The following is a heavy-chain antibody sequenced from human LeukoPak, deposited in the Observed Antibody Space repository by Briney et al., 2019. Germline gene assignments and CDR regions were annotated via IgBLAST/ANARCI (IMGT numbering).Heavy chain of an antibody. CDR3: AKGDSYSSGWNSFDY. D-gene: IGHD6-19*01. V-gene: IGHV3-23*01. CDR1: GFTFSSYA. CDR2: ISGSGGST. J-gene: IGHJ4*02. Sequence: GGSLRLSCAASGFTFSSYAMSWVRQAPGKGLEWVSAISGSGGSTYYADSVKGRFTISRDNSKNTLYLQMNSLRAEDTAVYYCAKGDSYSSGWNSFDYWGQGTLVTVSS.